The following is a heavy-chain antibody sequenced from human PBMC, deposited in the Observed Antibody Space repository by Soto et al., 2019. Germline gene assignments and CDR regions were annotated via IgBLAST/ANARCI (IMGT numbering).Heavy chain of an antibody. CDR1: SGSISSSNW. V-gene: IGHV4-4*02. CDR3: ARLGIAVAGTWDLRYYYYYMDV. Sequence: PSETLSLTCAVSSGSISSSNWWSWVRQPPGKGLEWIGEIYHSGSTNYNPSLKSRVTISVDKSKNQFSLKLSSVTAADTAVYYCARLGIAVAGTWDLRYYYYYMDVWGKGTTVTVSS. J-gene: IGHJ6*03. CDR2: IYHSGST. D-gene: IGHD6-19*01.